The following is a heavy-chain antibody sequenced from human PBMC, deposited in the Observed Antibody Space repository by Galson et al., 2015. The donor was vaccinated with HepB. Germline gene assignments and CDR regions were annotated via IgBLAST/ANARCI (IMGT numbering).Heavy chain of an antibody. D-gene: IGHD3-10*01. V-gene: IGHV1-18*01. CDR2: ISAYNGNT. Sequence: SVKVSCKASGYTFTSYGISWVRQAPGQGLEWMGWISAYNGNTNYAQKLQGRVTMTTDTSTSTAYMELRSLRSDDTAVYYCALLYGSGSYYYPLRYWGQGTLVTVSS. CDR3: ALLYGSGSYYYPLRY. J-gene: IGHJ4*02. CDR1: GYTFTSYG.